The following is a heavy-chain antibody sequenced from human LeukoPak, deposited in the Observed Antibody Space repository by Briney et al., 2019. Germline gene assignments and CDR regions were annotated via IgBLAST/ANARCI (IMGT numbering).Heavy chain of an antibody. CDR2: ITYDGSDK. J-gene: IGHJ4*02. CDR3: ARVPYGSGTYTDY. Sequence: GGSLRLSCAASGFTFNTYAMHWVRQAPGKGLEWVAVITYDGSDKYYADSVKGRFTISRDNSKNTVYLQMNSLRAEDTAMYYCARVPYGSGTYTDYWGRGTLVTVSS. CDR1: GFTFNTYA. V-gene: IGHV3-30-3*01. D-gene: IGHD3-10*01.